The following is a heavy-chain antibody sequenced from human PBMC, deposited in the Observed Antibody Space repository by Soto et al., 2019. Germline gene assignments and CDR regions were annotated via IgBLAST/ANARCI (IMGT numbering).Heavy chain of an antibody. D-gene: IGHD6-13*01. CDR2: ISGSGGST. CDR3: AKATRGGAATLIRDY. V-gene: IGHV3-23*01. Sequence: EVQLLESGGGLVQPGGSLRLSCAAAGFTFSIYAMSWVRQAPGKGLEWVSAISGSGGSTYYADSVKGRFTISRDNSKNTRYLQMNSLRAADTAVYYYAKATRGGAATLIRDYWGQGTLVTVSS. J-gene: IGHJ4*02. CDR1: GFTFSIYA.